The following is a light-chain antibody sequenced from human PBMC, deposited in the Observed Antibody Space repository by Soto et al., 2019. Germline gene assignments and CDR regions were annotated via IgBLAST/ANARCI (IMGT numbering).Light chain of an antibody. J-gene: IGKJ4*01. CDR2: DAS. Sequence: DIVMSQSPATLSLSPGERASLSCRASQSVTSYLAWYRQKPGQAPRLLIYDASNRATGIPARFSGSGSGTDFTLTISSLEPEDFAVYYCQQRSNWPLLTFGGGTKVDIK. V-gene: IGKV3-11*01. CDR1: QSVTSY. CDR3: QQRSNWPLLT.